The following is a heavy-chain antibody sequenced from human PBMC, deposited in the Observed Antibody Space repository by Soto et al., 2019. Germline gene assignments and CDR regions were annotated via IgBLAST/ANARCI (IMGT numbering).Heavy chain of an antibody. CDR1: GFTFDDYA. V-gene: IGHV3-9*01. Sequence: GGSLRLSCAASGFTFDDYAMHWVRQAPGKGLEWVSYITWNSGYIGYADSVKGRFTISRDNANNSLYLQMNSLKPEDTAFYYYAKALYGSSSSPIDYWGQGTLVTVSS. CDR3: AKALYGSSSSPIDY. J-gene: IGHJ4*02. D-gene: IGHD6-13*01. CDR2: ITWNSGYI.